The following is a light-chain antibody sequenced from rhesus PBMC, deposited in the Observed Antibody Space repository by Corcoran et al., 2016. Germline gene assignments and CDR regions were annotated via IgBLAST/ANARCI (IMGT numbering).Light chain of an antibody. J-gene: IGKJ3*01. V-gene: IGKV1-74*01. CDR1: ENVNNY. CDR2: KAS. CDR3: QHSYGTPFT. Sequence: DIQMTQSPSSLSASVGDRVTITCRASENVNNYLHWYQQKPGKAPKHLFYKASTLQSGVPSRFSGRGSGTDFTLTISSLQPEDFATYYCQHSYGTPFTFGPGTKLDIK.